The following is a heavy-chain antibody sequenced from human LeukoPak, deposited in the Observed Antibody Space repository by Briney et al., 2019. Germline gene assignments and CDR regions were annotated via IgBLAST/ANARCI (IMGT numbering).Heavy chain of an antibody. Sequence: GESLKISCKGSGYSFTSYWIAWVRQMPGKGLDWMGIIYPGDSDTRYSPSFQGQVTISADKSIDTAYLQWSSLKASDTALYYCARSAGSNWFGPWGQGTQGTVSS. CDR3: ARSAGSNWFGP. CDR2: IYPGDSDT. CDR1: GYSFTSYW. J-gene: IGHJ5*02. V-gene: IGHV5-51*01.